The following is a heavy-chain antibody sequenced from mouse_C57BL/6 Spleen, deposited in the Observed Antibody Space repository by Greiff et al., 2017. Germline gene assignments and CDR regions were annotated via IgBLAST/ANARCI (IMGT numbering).Heavy chain of an antibody. Sequence: QVQLQQPGAELVKPGASVTLSCKASGYTFTSYWMHWVKQRPGQGLEWIGMIHPNSGSTNYNEKFKSKATLTVDKSSRTAYMQLSSLTSEDSAVYYCAGRSTDGYSNYYYAMDYWGQGTSVTVSS. CDR3: AGRSTDGYSNYYYAMDY. D-gene: IGHD2-5*01. V-gene: IGHV1-64*01. CDR2: IHPNSGST. J-gene: IGHJ4*01. CDR1: GYTFTSYW.